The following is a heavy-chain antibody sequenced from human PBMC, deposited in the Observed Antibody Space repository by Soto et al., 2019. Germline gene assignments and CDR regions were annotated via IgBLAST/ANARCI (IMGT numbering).Heavy chain of an antibody. J-gene: IGHJ6*02. Sequence: ILSLTFTVSGGSISSGDYYLSWIRQPPGKGLEWIWYIGYSVSTYYNPSLNSRVTRSVDTSKNQFSLKLSSVTAANTAVYYCAREDVVLVAAEYSYYGMDVWGQGITVTVSS. CDR2: IGYSVST. D-gene: IGHD2-15*01. CDR3: AREDVVLVAAEYSYYGMDV. CDR1: GGSISSGDYY. V-gene: IGHV4-30-4*01.